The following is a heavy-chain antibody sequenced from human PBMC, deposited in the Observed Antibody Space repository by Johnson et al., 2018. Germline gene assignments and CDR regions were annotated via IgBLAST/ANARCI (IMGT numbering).Heavy chain of an antibody. Sequence: EVQLVESGGGLVKPGGSLRLSCAASGFTLSSYSMNWVRQAPGKGLEWVSFISSSTRYIYYTDSVKGRFTLPRDNAKNSLYLQSNTLRAEDTAVYYCAREIGSGNSYGVEAFDIWGQGTMVIVSS. V-gene: IGHV3-21*01. CDR1: GFTLSSYS. D-gene: IGHD5-18*01. CDR2: ISSSTRYI. J-gene: IGHJ3*02. CDR3: AREIGSGNSYGVEAFDI.